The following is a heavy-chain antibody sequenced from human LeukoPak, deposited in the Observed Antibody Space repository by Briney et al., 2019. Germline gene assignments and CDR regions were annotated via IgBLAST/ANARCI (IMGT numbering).Heavy chain of an antibody. J-gene: IGHJ4*02. CDR3: ARVRSWSDFDY. V-gene: IGHV4-59*01. CDR1: GGSISSYY. D-gene: IGHD6-13*01. CDR2: IYYSGST. Sequence: SETLSLTCTVSGGSISSYYWSWLRQPPGKGLEWIGYIYYSGSTYYNPSLKSRVTISIDTSKNQFSLRLSSVTAADTAVYYCARVRSWSDFDYWGQGTLVTVSS.